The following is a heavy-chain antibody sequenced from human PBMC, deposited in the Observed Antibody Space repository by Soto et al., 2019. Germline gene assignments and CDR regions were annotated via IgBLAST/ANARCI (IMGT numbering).Heavy chain of an antibody. CDR3: ARSAGWYAIHA. J-gene: IGHJ5*02. V-gene: IGHV4-4*02. Sequence: QMQLQESDPGLVKPSGTLSLTCAVSGDSVSSPYYWCWVRQPPGKGLEWIGEVFHTGTTSYNPSLSSRVTISMDKSINQFSLDLSSVTAADTAVYYCARSAGWYAIHAWGPGTLVIVSS. D-gene: IGHD6-19*01. CDR1: GDSVSSPYY. CDR2: VFHTGTT.